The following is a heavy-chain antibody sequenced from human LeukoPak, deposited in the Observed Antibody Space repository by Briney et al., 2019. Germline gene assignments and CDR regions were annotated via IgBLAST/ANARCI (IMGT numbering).Heavy chain of an antibody. CDR1: GFTFSSYA. J-gene: IGHJ4*02. D-gene: IGHD1-26*01. Sequence: GGSLRLSCAASGFTFSSYAMHWVRQAPGKGLEYVSAISSNGDNTYYANSVKGRFTISRDNSKNTLYLQMASLRGEDTAVYYCARAPREGFSGSYHDYWGQGTLVSVSS. CDR2: ISSNGDNT. V-gene: IGHV3-64*01. CDR3: ARAPREGFSGSYHDY.